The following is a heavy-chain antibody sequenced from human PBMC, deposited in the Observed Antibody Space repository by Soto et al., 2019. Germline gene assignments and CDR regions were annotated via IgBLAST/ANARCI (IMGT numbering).Heavy chain of an antibody. D-gene: IGHD3-3*01. CDR2: IYYSGST. J-gene: IGHJ4*02. CDR1: GGSVSSGSYY. V-gene: IGHV4-61*01. Sequence: SETLSLTCTVSGGSVSSGSYYWSWIRQPPGKGMEWIGYIYYSGSTNYKPSLKSRVTISVDTSKNQFSLKLSSVTAADTAVYYCARVHDFWSGYYTFDYWGQGTLVTGSS. CDR3: ARVHDFWSGYYTFDY.